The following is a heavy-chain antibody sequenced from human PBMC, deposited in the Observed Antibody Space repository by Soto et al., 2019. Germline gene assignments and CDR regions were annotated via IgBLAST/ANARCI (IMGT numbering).Heavy chain of an antibody. V-gene: IGHV3-48*02. CDR3: ARDFAWAPIDVSIAARPVDY. CDR1: GFTFSSYS. D-gene: IGHD6-6*01. CDR2: ISSSSSTI. J-gene: IGHJ4*02. Sequence: EVQLVESGGGLVQPGGSLRLSCAASGFTFSSYSMNWVRQAPGKGLEWVSYISSSSSTIYYADSVKGRFTISRDNAKNSLYLQMNSLRDEDTAVYYCARDFAWAPIDVSIAARPVDYWGQGTLVTVSS.